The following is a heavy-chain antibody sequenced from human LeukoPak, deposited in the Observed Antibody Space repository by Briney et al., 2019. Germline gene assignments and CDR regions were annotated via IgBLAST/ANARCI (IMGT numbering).Heavy chain of an antibody. Sequence: PGGSLRLSCAASGFTFSSYWMNWVRQAPGKGLEWVSYISSSSSTIYYADSVKGRFTISRDNAKNSLYLQMNSLRAEDTAVYYCARDQGGIAAAGSFDLWGRGTLVTVSS. CDR3: ARDQGGIAAAGSFDL. J-gene: IGHJ2*01. CDR1: GFTFSSYW. V-gene: IGHV3-48*04. D-gene: IGHD6-13*01. CDR2: ISSSSSTI.